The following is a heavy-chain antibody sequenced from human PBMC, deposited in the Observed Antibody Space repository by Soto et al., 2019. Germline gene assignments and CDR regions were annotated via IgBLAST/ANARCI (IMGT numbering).Heavy chain of an antibody. CDR1: GASIRSSDYY. J-gene: IGHJ4*02. D-gene: IGHD4-17*01. CDR2: IYLSGSS. V-gene: IGHV4-30-4*01. Sequence: QVQLQESDPGLVKPSQTLSLTCTVSGASIRSSDYYWSWIRQPPGKGLEWIGYIYLSGSSSSNPSLKSRVSISEDTSNNHFSLKLSSVTAADTAVYYCARGLYGYYAFDHWGQGALVTVSS. CDR3: ARGLYGYYAFDH.